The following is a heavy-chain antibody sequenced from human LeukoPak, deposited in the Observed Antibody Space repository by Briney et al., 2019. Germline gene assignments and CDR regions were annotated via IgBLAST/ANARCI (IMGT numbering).Heavy chain of an antibody. V-gene: IGHV4-30-4*08. CDR1: GGSISSGDYY. J-gene: IGHJ4*02. Sequence: SQTLSLTCTVSGGSISSGDYYRNWIRQPPGKGLEWIGYIYYSGSTYYNPSLKSRVTISVDTSKSQFSLKLSSVTAADTAVYYCARAYWYCSTTSCYERYFDYWGQGTLVTVSS. CDR3: ARAYWYCSTTSCYERYFDY. CDR2: IYYSGST. D-gene: IGHD2-2*01.